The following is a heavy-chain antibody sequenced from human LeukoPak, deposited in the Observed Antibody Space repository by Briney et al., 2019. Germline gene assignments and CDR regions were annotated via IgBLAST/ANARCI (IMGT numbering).Heavy chain of an antibody. CDR3: ARRIGFCSGGSCDPYYFDY. V-gene: IGHV3-21*01. CDR2: ITTTSTYI. J-gene: IGHJ4*02. CDR1: GFTFSHFG. D-gene: IGHD2-15*01. Sequence: KTGGSLRLSCAASGFTFSHFGMNWVRQAPGKGLEWVSSITTTSTYIHYADSVKVRFTISRDNAKNSLYLQMNGLRAEDTAVYYCARRIGFCSGGSCDPYYFDYWGQGTLVTVSS.